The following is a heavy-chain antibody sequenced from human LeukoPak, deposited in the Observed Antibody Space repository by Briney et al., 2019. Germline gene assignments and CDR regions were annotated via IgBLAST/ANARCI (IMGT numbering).Heavy chain of an antibody. CDR1: GFRFSSYS. V-gene: IGHV3-48*01. CDR3: TRDTGGSYLFDY. D-gene: IGHD1-26*01. CDR2: ISSSSTTI. Sequence: GGSLRLSCAASGFRFSSYSVNWVRQAPGKGLEWVSYISSSSTTIYYADSVKGRFTISRDNAKNSLYLQMNGLRADDTAIYYCTRDTGGSYLFDYWGQGTLVTVSS. J-gene: IGHJ4*02.